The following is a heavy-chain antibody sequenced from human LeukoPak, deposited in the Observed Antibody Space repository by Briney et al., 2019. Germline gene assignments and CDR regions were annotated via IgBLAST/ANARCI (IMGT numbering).Heavy chain of an antibody. Sequence: SGGSLRLSCIVSGFTLSSYEMSWIRQAPGKGLEWVSGISGGGDTTYYADSVTGRFTISRDNSKNTLYLQMNSLRAEDTAVYYRAKDPGSGWYFDYWGQGTLVTVSS. CDR2: ISGGGDTT. V-gene: IGHV3-23*01. D-gene: IGHD6-19*01. CDR1: GFTLSSYE. CDR3: AKDPGSGWYFDY. J-gene: IGHJ4*02.